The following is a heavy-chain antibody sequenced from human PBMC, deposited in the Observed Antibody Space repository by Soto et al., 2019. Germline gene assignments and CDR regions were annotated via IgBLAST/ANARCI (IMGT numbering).Heavy chain of an antibody. CDR1: GYSVSSSDYD. D-gene: IGHD2-15*01. Sequence: SETLSLTCSVSGYSVSSSDYDWAWIRQPPGKGLEWIGSIFYSGLTYYNPSLKSRVTLSVDTSKNHFSVRLNSVTAADTAVYYCAPLTVSLSGPYGIHVWGQGTTVTVSS. CDR3: APLTVSLSGPYGIHV. V-gene: IGHV4-39*01. CDR2: IFYSGLT. J-gene: IGHJ6*02.